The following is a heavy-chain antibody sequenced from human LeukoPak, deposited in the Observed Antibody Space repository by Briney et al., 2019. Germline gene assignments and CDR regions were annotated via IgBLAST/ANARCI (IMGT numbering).Heavy chain of an antibody. J-gene: IGHJ6*03. CDR2: IYYSGST. Sequence: SETLSLTCTVSGGSISSSSYYWGWIRQPPGKGLEWIGSIYYSGSTYYNPSLKSRVTISVDTSKNQFSLKLSSVTAADTAVYYCARPAVGNYYYYYMDVWGKGTMVTVSS. D-gene: IGHD4-23*01. CDR1: GGSISSSSYY. CDR3: ARPAVGNYYYYYMDV. V-gene: IGHV4-39*01.